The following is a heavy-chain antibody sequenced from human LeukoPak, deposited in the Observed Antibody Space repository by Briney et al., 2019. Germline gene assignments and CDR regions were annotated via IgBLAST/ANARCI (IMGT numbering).Heavy chain of an antibody. D-gene: IGHD6-13*01. CDR1: GFTFTNYA. CDR2: VSYDGTDT. Sequence: PGRSLRLSCAASGFTFTNYAMNWVRQAPGKGLEWVATVSYDGTDTSYADSVKGRFAIFRDNSKNTLYLQMNSLRTEDTAVYYCARVVGIAAGGDWFDPWGQGTLVTVSS. J-gene: IGHJ5*02. V-gene: IGHV3-30*09. CDR3: ARVVGIAAGGDWFDP.